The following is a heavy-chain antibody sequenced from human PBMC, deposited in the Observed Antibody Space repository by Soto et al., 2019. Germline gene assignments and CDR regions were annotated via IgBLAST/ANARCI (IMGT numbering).Heavy chain of an antibody. CDR2: IYPGDSDS. D-gene: IGHD2-2*01. CDR1: GFTFTSYW. J-gene: IGHJ4*02. V-gene: IGHV5-51*01. Sequence: LGESLKISCKGSGFTFTSYWIAWVRQMPGKGLEWMGIIYPGDSDSSYSPSFQGQVTISADKSINTAYLHWSSLKASDTAIYYFAKHEGYCSSTACSNFDYWGQGTLVTVSS. CDR3: AKHEGYCSSTACSNFDY.